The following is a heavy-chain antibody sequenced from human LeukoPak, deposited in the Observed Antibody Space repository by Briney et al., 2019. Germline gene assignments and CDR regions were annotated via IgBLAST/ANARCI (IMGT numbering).Heavy chain of an antibody. CDR3: AKDWFATTDY. CDR1: GFTFRSYW. V-gene: IGHV3-74*01. Sequence: GGSLRLSCAAFGFTFRSYWMHWVRQGPGKGLVWVSCINTDGTDTSYADSVRGRFSISRDNAKNTVYLQMNSLRVEDTAVYYCAKDWFATTDYWGQGILVTVSS. D-gene: IGHD1/OR15-1a*01. CDR2: INTDGTDT. J-gene: IGHJ4*02.